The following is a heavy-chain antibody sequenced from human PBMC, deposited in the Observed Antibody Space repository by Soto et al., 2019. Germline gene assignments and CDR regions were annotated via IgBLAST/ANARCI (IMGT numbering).Heavy chain of an antibody. V-gene: IGHV1-8*01. CDR3: ARGLVISVFGGAPPSFYYYREV. D-gene: IGHD2-21*01. J-gene: IGHJ6*03. Sequence: ASVKVSCKASGYTFTSYDINWVRQATGQGLEWMGWMNPNSGNTGYAQKFQGRVTMTRNTSISTAYMELSSLRSEDTAVYYCARGLVISVFGGAPPSFYYYREVGGKGTRATVP. CDR2: MNPNSGNT. CDR1: GYTFTSYD.